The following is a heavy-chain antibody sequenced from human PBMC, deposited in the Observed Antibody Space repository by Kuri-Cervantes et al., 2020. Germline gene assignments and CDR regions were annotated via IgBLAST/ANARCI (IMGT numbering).Heavy chain of an antibody. CDR3: ARGTAPDY. Sequence: SETLSLTCTVSGGSINNYYWSWIRQPPGRGLEWIGYIYYSGSTNYNPPLKSRVTISVDTSKNQFSLKLSSVTAADTAVYYCARGTAPDYWGQGTLVTVSS. V-gene: IGHV4-59*01. CDR1: GGSINNYY. CDR2: IYYSGST. J-gene: IGHJ4*02. D-gene: IGHD4-17*01.